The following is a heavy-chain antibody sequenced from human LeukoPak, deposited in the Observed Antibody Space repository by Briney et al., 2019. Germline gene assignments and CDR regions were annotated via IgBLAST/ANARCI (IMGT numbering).Heavy chain of an antibody. CDR1: GGSISRGGYY. V-gene: IGHV4-31*03. Sequence: PSQTLSLTCTVSGGSISRGGYYWSWIRQHPGKSLEWIGYIYYSGSTYYNPSLKSRVTISVDTSKNQFSLKLSSVTAADTAVYYCARGGTTDYFDYWGQGTLVTVSS. CDR3: ARGGTTDYFDY. J-gene: IGHJ4*02. CDR2: IYYSGST. D-gene: IGHD1-7*01.